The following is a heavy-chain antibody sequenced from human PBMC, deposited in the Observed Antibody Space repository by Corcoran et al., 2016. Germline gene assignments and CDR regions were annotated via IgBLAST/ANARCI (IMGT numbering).Heavy chain of an antibody. CDR2: INPNSGGT. J-gene: IGHJ4*02. CDR1: GYTFTGYY. V-gene: IGHV1-2*02. D-gene: IGHD1-26*01. CDR3: ARRPRYSGSHGDY. Sequence: QVQLVQSGAEVKKPGASVKVSCKASGYTFTGYYMHWVRQAPGQRLGWMGWINPNSGGTNYAQKFQGRVTMTREQSISTDYMEVSRLRSEDTAVYDCARRPRYSGSHGDYWGQGTLVTVSS.